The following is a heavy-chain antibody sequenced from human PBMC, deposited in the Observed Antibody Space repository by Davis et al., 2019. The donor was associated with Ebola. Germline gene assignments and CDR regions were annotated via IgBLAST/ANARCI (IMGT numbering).Heavy chain of an antibody. CDR1: GGTFSSYA. V-gene: IGHV1-69*04. J-gene: IGHJ4*02. D-gene: IGHD2-15*01. Sequence: SVKVSCKASGGTFSSYAISWVRQAPGQGLEWMGRIIPILGIANYVQKFQGRVTITADKSTSTAYMELRSLRSEDTAVYYCAREESGTMYCSGGSCYVLGYWGQGTLVTVSS. CDR3: AREESGTMYCSGGSCYVLGY. CDR2: IIPILGIA.